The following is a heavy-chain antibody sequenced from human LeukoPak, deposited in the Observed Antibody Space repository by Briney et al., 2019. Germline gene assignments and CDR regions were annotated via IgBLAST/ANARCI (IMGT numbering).Heavy chain of an antibody. V-gene: IGHV1-69*05. CDR1: GGTFSSYA. CDR2: IIPIFGTA. Sequence: ASVKVSCKASGGTFSSYAISWARQAPGQGLEWMGGIIPIFGTANYAQKFQGRVTITTDESTSTAYMELSSLRSEDTAVYYCARGRHSSGWVNYYYYYMDVWGKGTTVTVSS. J-gene: IGHJ6*03. D-gene: IGHD6-19*01. CDR3: ARGRHSSGWVNYYYYYMDV.